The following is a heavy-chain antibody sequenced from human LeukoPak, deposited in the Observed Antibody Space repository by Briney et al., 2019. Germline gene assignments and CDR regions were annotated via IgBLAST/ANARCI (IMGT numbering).Heavy chain of an antibody. Sequence: ASVTVSSKASGYTFTAYYMHWVRQAPGQGLEWMGWINPNSGGTNYAQKFQGRVTMTRDTSISTAYMELSRLRSDDTAVYYCARDYYDSSGFSAFDIWGQGTMVTVSS. J-gene: IGHJ3*02. D-gene: IGHD3-22*01. CDR3: ARDYYDSSGFSAFDI. V-gene: IGHV1-2*02. CDR2: INPNSGGT. CDR1: GYTFTAYY.